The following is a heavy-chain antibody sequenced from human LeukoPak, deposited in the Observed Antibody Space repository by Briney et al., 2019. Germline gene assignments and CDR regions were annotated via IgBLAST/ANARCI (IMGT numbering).Heavy chain of an antibody. V-gene: IGHV4-30-4*01. D-gene: IGHD4-17*01. CDR3: ARVHDYGDYEDY. CDR1: GGSISSGDYY. CDR2: FYYSGST. J-gene: IGHJ4*02. Sequence: TSETLSLTCTVSGGSISSGDYYWSWIRQPPGKGLEWIGYFYYSGSTYYNPSLKSRVTISVDTSKNQFSLKLSSVTAADTAVYYCARVHDYGDYEDYWGQGTLVTVSS.